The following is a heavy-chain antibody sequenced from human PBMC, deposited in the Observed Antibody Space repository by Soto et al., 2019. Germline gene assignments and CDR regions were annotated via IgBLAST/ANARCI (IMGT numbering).Heavy chain of an antibody. J-gene: IGHJ3*02. CDR1: GGSISSSSYY. Sequence: SETLSLTCTVSGGSISSSSYYWGWIRQPPGKGLEWIGSIYYSGSTYYNPSLKSRVTISVDTSKNQFSLKLSSVTAADTAVYYCARRGCSSTSCYAFDIWGQGTMVTVSS. D-gene: IGHD2-2*01. CDR3: ARRGCSSTSCYAFDI. CDR2: IYYSGST. V-gene: IGHV4-39*01.